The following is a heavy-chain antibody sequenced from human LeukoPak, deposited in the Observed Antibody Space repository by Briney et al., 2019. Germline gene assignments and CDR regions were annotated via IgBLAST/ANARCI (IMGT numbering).Heavy chain of an antibody. CDR1: GCTFSSYT. D-gene: IGHD1-7*01. Sequence: SVKVSCKASGCTFSSYTISWVRQARGQGLEWMGRIIPILGIANYAQKFQGRVTITADKSTSTAYMELSSLRSEDTAVYYCARDDNTLWKYPVCWGQGTLVTVSS. CDR2: IIPILGIA. J-gene: IGHJ4*02. CDR3: ARDDNTLWKYPVC. V-gene: IGHV1-69*04.